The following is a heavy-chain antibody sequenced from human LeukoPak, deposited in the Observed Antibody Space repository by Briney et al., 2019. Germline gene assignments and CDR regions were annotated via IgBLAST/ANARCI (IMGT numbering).Heavy chain of an antibody. CDR2: VSSEGSNK. CDR1: GFAFSSYG. V-gene: IGHV3-30*18. D-gene: IGHD5-18*01. Sequence: GGSLRLSCAASGFAFSSYGIHWVRQAPGKGLEWVAVVSSEGSNKYYADSVTGRFTISRDNSKNTLYLQMNSLRPEDTAVYYCSEGGDSYGTFDYWGQGTLVTVSS. CDR3: SEGGDSYGTFDY. J-gene: IGHJ4*02.